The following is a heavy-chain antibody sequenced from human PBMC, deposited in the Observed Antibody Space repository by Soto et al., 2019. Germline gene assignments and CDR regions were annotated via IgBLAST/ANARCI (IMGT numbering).Heavy chain of an antibody. CDR2: INPNSGGT. V-gene: IGHV1-2*04. Sequence: ASVKVSCKASGYTFTGYYMHWVRQAPGRGLEWMGWINPNSGGTNYAQKFQGWVTMTRDTSISTAYMELSRLRSDDTAVYYCARGGRGSSPRPPPYYYGMDVWGQGTTVTVSS. CDR1: GYTFTGYY. D-gene: IGHD6-6*01. CDR3: ARGGRGSSPRPPPYYYGMDV. J-gene: IGHJ6*02.